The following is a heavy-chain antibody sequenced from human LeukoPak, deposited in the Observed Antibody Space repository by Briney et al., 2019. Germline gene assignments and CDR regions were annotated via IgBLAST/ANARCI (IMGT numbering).Heavy chain of an antibody. Sequence: SETLSLTCTVSGGSISSYYWSWIRQPPGKGLEWIGYIYYSGSTNYNPSLKSRVTISVDTSKNQFSLKLSSVTAADTAVYYCARVVCYSSGCSFDYWGQGTLVTVSS. CDR1: GGSISSYY. J-gene: IGHJ4*02. CDR2: IYYSGST. D-gene: IGHD6-19*01. V-gene: IGHV4-59*01. CDR3: ARVVCYSSGCSFDY.